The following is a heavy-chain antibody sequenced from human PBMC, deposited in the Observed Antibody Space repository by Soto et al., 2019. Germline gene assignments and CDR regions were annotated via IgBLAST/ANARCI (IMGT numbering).Heavy chain of an antibody. J-gene: IGHJ5*02. Sequence: PGGSLRLSCAAPGFTFSSYGRHWVRQAPGKGLEWVAVISYDGSNKYYADSVKGRFTISRDNSKNTLYLQMNSLRAEDTAVYYCAKCEYYDFWSGYCVRWFDPWGQGTLVTVSS. CDR1: GFTFSSYG. V-gene: IGHV3-30*18. D-gene: IGHD3-3*01. CDR3: AKCEYYDFWSGYCVRWFDP. CDR2: ISYDGSNK.